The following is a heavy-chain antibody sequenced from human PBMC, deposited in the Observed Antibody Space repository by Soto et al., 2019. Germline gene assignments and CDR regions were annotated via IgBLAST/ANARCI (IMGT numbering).Heavy chain of an antibody. CDR1: GFTFSSYG. D-gene: IGHD6-13*01. CDR2: IWYDGSNK. Sequence: GGSLRLSCAASGFTFSSYGMHWVRQAPGKGLEWVAVIWYDGSNKYYADSVKGRFTISRDNSKNTLYLQMNSLRAEDTAVYYCARDLGSSWYPEYFQHWGQGTLVTVSS. CDR3: ARDLGSSWYPEYFQH. V-gene: IGHV3-33*01. J-gene: IGHJ1*01.